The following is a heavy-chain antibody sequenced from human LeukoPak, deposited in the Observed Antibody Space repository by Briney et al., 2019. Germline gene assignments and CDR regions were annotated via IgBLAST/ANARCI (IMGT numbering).Heavy chain of an antibody. D-gene: IGHD3-10*01. J-gene: IGHJ4*02. CDR1: GFTFSSYW. CDR2: INSDGSST. Sequence: GGSLRLSCAASGFTFSSYWMHWVRQAPGKGLVWVSRINSDGSSTTYADSVKGRFTISRGNAKNTLYLQMNSLRAEDTAMYYCARALYGSGNYYYPGDYWGQGTLVTVSS. CDR3: ARALYGSGNYYYPGDY. V-gene: IGHV3-74*01.